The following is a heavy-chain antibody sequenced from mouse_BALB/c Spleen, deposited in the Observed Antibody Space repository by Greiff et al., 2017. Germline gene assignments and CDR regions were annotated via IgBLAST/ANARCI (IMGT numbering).Heavy chain of an antibody. V-gene: IGHV1-31*01. D-gene: IGHD1-1*01. CDR1: GYSFTGYY. Sequence: VQLQQSGPELVKPGASVKISCKASGYSFTGYYMHWVKQSHVKSLEWIGRINPYNGATSYNQNFKDKASLTVDKSSSTTYMELHSLTSEDSAVYYGARGGVGAMDYWGQGTSVTVSS. J-gene: IGHJ4*01. CDR2: INPYNGAT. CDR3: ARGGVGAMDY.